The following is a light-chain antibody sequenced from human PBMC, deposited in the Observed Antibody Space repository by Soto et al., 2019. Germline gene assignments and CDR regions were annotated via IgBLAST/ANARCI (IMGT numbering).Light chain of an antibody. CDR2: EVN. CDR3: SSYAGNNNLV. J-gene: IGLJ3*02. V-gene: IGLV2-8*01. CDR1: SSDVGGYNY. Sequence: QSALTQPPSASGSPGQSVTITYTGTSSDVGGYNYVSWYQQHPGKAPKLMIYEVNKRPSGVPDRFSGSKFGNTASLTVSGLHAEDEADYYCSSYAGNNNLVFGGGTKVTVL.